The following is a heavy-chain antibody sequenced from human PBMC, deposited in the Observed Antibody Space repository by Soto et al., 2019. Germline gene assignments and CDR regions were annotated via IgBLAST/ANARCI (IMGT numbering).Heavy chain of an antibody. Sequence: GGSLRLSCAASGFTFSSYGMHWVRQAPGKGLEWVAVIWYDGSNKYYADSVKGRFTISRDNSKNTVYLQMNSLRAEDTAVYYCAREGAYDFWSGYFYPRPRKPDYWGQGTLVTVSS. V-gene: IGHV3-33*01. CDR3: AREGAYDFWSGYFYPRPRKPDY. CDR1: GFTFSSYG. CDR2: IWYDGSNK. D-gene: IGHD3-3*01. J-gene: IGHJ4*02.